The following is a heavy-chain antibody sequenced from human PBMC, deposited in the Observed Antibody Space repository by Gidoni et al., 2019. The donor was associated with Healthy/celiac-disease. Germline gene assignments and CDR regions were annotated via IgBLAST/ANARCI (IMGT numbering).Heavy chain of an antibody. CDR3: AKDGHGILWFREFDY. Sequence: QVQLVESGGGVVQPGRSLRLSCAASGFTFSSYGMHWVRQAPGKGLEWVAVISYDGSNKYYADSVKGRFTISRDNSKNTLYLQMNSLRAEDTAVYYCAKDGHGILWFREFDYWGQGTLVTVSS. V-gene: IGHV3-30*18. D-gene: IGHD3-10*01. J-gene: IGHJ4*02. CDR1: GFTFSSYG. CDR2: ISYDGSNK.